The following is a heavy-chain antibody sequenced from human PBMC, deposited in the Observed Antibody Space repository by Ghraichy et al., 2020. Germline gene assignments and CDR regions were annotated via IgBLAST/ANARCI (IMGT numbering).Heavy chain of an antibody. CDR2: INHSGST. Sequence: SETLSLTCAVYGGSFSGYYWSWIRQPPGKGLEWIGEINHSGSTNYNPSLKSRVTISVDTSKNQFSLKLSSVTAAGTAVYYCARVPFRRVFYYGSGSTYYGMDVWGQGTTVTVSS. CDR1: GGSFSGYY. D-gene: IGHD3-10*01. CDR3: ARVPFRRVFYYGSGSTYYGMDV. V-gene: IGHV4-34*01. J-gene: IGHJ6*02.